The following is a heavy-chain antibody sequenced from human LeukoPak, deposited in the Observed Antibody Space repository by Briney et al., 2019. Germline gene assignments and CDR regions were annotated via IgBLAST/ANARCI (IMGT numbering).Heavy chain of an antibody. V-gene: IGHV3-33*01. CDR3: TRDRSSTYFDF. J-gene: IGHJ2*01. CDR2: VWYDGSNK. D-gene: IGHD2-15*01. Sequence: GTSLRLSCAASGFTFSKHGMHWVRQAPGKGLEWVAVVWYDGSNKYYAESVRGRFTISKDNSKNTLYLQMNSLRAEDMAVYYCTRDRSSTYFDFWGRGTPVTVSS. CDR1: GFTFSKHG.